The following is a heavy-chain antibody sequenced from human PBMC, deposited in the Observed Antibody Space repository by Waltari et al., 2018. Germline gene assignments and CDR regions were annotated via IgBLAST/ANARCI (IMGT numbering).Heavy chain of an antibody. CDR2: IYPSGNM. D-gene: IGHD5-18*01. CDR1: GGSISSGGVP. J-gene: IGHJ5*02. V-gene: IGHV4-31*11. CDR3: AIDRNTRFDP. Sequence: QVQLQESGPGLVKPSQTLSPHCAVSGGSISSGGVPWTWIRKRPGTGLEWIGNIYPSGNMFYNPSLRSRASMSVDTSKNQFSLRLTSVTAADTAVYYCAIDRNTRFDPWGQGTLVTVSS.